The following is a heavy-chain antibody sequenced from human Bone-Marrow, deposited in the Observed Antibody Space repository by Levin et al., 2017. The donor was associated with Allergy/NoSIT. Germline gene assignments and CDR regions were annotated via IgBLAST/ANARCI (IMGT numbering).Heavy chain of an antibody. Sequence: ASVKVSCKASGYTFTGYYMHWVRQAPGQGLEWMGWINPNSGGTNYAQKFQGRVTMTRDTSISTAYMELSRLRSDDTAVYYCARVDTAMGPHYYYGMDVWGQGTTVTVSS. CDR2: INPNSGGT. J-gene: IGHJ6*02. V-gene: IGHV1-2*02. CDR3: ARVDTAMGPHYYYGMDV. CDR1: GYTFTGYY. D-gene: IGHD5-18*01.